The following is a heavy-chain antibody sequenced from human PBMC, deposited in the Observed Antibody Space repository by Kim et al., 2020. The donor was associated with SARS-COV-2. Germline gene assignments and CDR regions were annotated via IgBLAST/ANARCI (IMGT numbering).Heavy chain of an antibody. CDR1: GFTFSDFN. V-gene: IGHV3-23*01. CDR2: VTASGIGI. D-gene: IGHD3-16*01. Sequence: GGSLRLSCTASGFTFSDFNMSWIRQAPGKGLEWVSTVTASGIGIYYAASVKGRFIISRDNSKNTLYMQLNSLRGDDTAMYYCAKDQGRDYPYYFDYWGQGTLVPVSS. CDR3: AKDQGRDYPYYFDY. J-gene: IGHJ4*02.